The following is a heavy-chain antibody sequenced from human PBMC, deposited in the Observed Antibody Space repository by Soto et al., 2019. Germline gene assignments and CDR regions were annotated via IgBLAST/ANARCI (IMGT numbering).Heavy chain of an antibody. Sequence: QVQLVQSGAEVKKPGASVKVSCKASGYTFTSYGISWVRQAPGQGLEWMGWISTYYDNTNYAQNLRGRVTMTTDTSTSTAYMELRSLRSDDTAVYYCAIDPPRRYNSGQGLDYWGQGTLVTVSS. CDR3: AIDPPRRYNSGQGLDY. D-gene: IGHD5-18*01. CDR2: ISTYYDNT. V-gene: IGHV1-18*04. CDR1: GYTFTSYG. J-gene: IGHJ4*02.